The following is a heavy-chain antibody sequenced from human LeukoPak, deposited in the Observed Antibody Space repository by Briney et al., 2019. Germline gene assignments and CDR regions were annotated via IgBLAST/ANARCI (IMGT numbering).Heavy chain of an antibody. CDR3: ARDRYCSGGSCYLGWFDP. CDR1: GGSFSGYY. CDR2: INHSGST. D-gene: IGHD2-15*01. J-gene: IGHJ5*02. Sequence: SETLSLTCAVYGGSFSGYYWSWIRQPPGKGLERIGEINHSGSTNYNPSLKSRVTISVDASKNLFALKLSSVTAADTAVYYCARDRYCSGGSCYLGWFDPWGQGTLVTVSS. V-gene: IGHV4-34*01.